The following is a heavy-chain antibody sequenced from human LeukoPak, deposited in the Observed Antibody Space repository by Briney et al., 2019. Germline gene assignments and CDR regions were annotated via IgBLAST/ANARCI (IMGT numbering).Heavy chain of an antibody. V-gene: IGHV3-9*01. D-gene: IGHD3-3*01. Sequence: GGSLRLSCAASGFTFDDYAMHWVRQAPGKGLEWVSGISWNSGSIGYADSVKSRFTISRDNAKNSLYLQMNSLRAEDTALYYCAKGFLEWSSAGMDVWGQGTTVTVSS. J-gene: IGHJ6*02. CDR3: AKGFLEWSSAGMDV. CDR1: GFTFDDYA. CDR2: ISWNSGSI.